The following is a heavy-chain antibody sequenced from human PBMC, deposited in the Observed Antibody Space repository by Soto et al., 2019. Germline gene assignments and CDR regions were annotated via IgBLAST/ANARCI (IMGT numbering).Heavy chain of an antibody. CDR1: GFTFSSFA. Sequence: PGGSLRLSCVASGFTFSSFAMSWIRQAPGKGLEWVSGISANSGRTDYAGSVKGRFTISRDNSKNTLYLQMNSLRAEDTAVYYCSNQLGYCSGATCPFDYWGQGTLVTVSS. D-gene: IGHD2-15*01. V-gene: IGHV3-23*01. CDR3: SNQLGYCSGATCPFDY. J-gene: IGHJ4*02. CDR2: ISANSGRT.